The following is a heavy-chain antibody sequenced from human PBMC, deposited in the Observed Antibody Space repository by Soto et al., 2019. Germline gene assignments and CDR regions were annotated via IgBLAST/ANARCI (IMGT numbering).Heavy chain of an antibody. V-gene: IGHV3-30*18. Sequence: QVQLAESGGGVVQPGKSLRLSCAASGFTFSSFAMHWVRQAPGKGLEWVASISYDGSQKYFADSVKGRFTLSRDNSENTVFLQMRSLRAEDTAVYQCVKSPWNLAHGPYFDYWGQGTRVTVPS. CDR1: GFTFSSFA. CDR2: ISYDGSQK. D-gene: IGHD1-1*01. J-gene: IGHJ4*02. CDR3: VKSPWNLAHGPYFDY.